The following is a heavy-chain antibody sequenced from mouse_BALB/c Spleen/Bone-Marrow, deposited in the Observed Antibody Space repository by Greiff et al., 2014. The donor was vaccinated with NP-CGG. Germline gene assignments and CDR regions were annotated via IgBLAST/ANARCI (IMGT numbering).Heavy chain of an antibody. D-gene: IGHD2-1*01. J-gene: IGHJ3*01. CDR1: GYTFTRYW. Sequence: QVQLQQPGAEVVKPGAPVKLSCKASGYTFTRYWMQWVRQRPGRGLEWIGKIDPSDSETHYNHEFKDKATLTVDKSSSTAYIQRSSLSAEYSAVYFCARSGGNYVAWFVYWGQGTLVTVSP. V-gene: IGHV1-69*02. CDR3: ARSGGNYVAWFVY. CDR2: IDPSDSET.